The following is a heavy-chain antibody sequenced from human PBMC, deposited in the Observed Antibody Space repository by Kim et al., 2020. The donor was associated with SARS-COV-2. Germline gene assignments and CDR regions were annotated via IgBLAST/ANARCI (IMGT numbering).Heavy chain of an antibody. D-gene: IGHD2-8*02. CDR2: IKSKTDGGTK. V-gene: IGHV3-15*01. Sequence: GGSLRLSCAASGFTFSNAWMSWVRQAPGKGLEWVGRIKSKTDGGTKDYSAPVKGRFTIARDDKKNTLYLQINRLKTEDTDEYYCTTHLWYCSWFDHCGQG. CDR1: GFTFSNAW. J-gene: IGHJ5*02. CDR3: TTHLWYCSWFDH.